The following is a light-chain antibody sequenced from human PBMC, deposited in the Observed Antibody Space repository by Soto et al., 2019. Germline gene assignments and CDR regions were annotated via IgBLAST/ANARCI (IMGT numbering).Light chain of an antibody. CDR1: QSVSNNF. Sequence: VVLTQFPSTLSLSPGETATLSCGASQSVSNNFLGWYQQKPGLPPRLLIYDASSRANGIPERFSGRGSGTQFTLTISRPEPEDFAVYYCQQYGSTPWTFGRGTKVDIK. J-gene: IGKJ1*01. V-gene: IGKV3D-20*01. CDR2: DAS. CDR3: QQYGSTPWT.